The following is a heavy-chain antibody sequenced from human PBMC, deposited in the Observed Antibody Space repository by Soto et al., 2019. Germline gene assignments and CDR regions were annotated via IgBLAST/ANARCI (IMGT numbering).Heavy chain of an antibody. CDR2: ISHTGLT. V-gene: IGHV4-30-4*01. CDR3: ARAEGITGSTWFDP. D-gene: IGHD1-7*01. CDR1: GGSINSGDYY. Sequence: LSLTCTVSGGSINSGDYYWSWIRQSPGKGLEWIAYISHTGLTDFNPSLKSRLSISEDTSKNQIYLKLSSVTAADTAVYYCARAEGITGSTWFDPWGHGVLVTVSS. J-gene: IGHJ5*02.